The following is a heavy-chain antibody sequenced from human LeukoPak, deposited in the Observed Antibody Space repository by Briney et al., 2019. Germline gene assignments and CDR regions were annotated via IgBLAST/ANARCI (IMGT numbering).Heavy chain of an antibody. V-gene: IGHV3-30*18. CDR2: IANDGRDK. CDR3: AKDGQIISAAYYFDY. Sequence: GGSLRLSCAASGFTFRSYGMHWVRQAPGKGLEWVVVIANDGRDKKYADSVKGRFTVSRDNSKNTLFLQMDSLRAEDTAIYYCAKDGQIISAAYYFDYWGQGTLVTVSS. D-gene: IGHD6-25*01. J-gene: IGHJ4*02. CDR1: GFTFRSYG.